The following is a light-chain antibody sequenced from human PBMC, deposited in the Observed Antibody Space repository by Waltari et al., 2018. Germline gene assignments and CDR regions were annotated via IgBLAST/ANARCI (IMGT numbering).Light chain of an antibody. CDR1: NSDFGRYNY. Sequence: QSALTQPASVSASPGQSITIPCSGPNSDFGRYNYVSWYQQQPGKAPKLMIYDVNRRPSGVSNRFSGSKSDNTASLTISGLQSEDEADYYCCSYAGSTHVFGTGTKVTVL. J-gene: IGLJ1*01. V-gene: IGLV2-23*02. CDR3: CSYAGSTHV. CDR2: DVN.